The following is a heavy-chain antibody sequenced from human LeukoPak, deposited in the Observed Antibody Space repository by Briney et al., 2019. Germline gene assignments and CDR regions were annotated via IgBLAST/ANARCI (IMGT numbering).Heavy chain of an antibody. CDR3: ARGADYYDIDY. J-gene: IGHJ4*02. D-gene: IGHD3-22*01. Sequence: GGSLRLSCAASGFTFSSYWMHWVRQAPGKGLVWVSRINSDGSSTSYADSVKGRFTISRDNAKSTLYLQMNSLRAEDTAVYYCARGADYYDIDYWGQGTLVTVS. V-gene: IGHV3-74*01. CDR2: INSDGSST. CDR1: GFTFSSYW.